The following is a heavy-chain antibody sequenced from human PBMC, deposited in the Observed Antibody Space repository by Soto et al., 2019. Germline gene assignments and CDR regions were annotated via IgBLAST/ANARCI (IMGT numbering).Heavy chain of an antibody. CDR1: GYDFSTYG. D-gene: IGHD3-22*01. Sequence: ASVKVSCKASGYDFSTYGITWVRQAPGQGLEWVGWSSPRNDKTNDAQRVQGRVTMTIDTSTTTAYMELRNLRSDDTAVYYCARAGDYYDSSAYFFWGQGTLVTVAS. CDR3: ARAGDYYDSSAYFF. J-gene: IGHJ4*02. V-gene: IGHV1-18*01. CDR2: SSPRNDKT.